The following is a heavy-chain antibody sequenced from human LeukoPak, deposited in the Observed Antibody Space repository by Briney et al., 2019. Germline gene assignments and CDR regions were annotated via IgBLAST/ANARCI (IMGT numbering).Heavy chain of an antibody. D-gene: IGHD6-13*01. Sequence: SETLSLTCAVSGDSISSTNWWSWVRQSPGKGLEWIGEIFHRGGTNYNPSLQSRVTMSVDKSKNQFSLNLTSVTAADTAVYYCARGGAIAAIDLDYWGQGIQVTVSP. J-gene: IGHJ4*02. V-gene: IGHV4-4*02. CDR2: IFHRGGT. CDR3: ARGGAIAAIDLDY. CDR1: GDSISSTNW.